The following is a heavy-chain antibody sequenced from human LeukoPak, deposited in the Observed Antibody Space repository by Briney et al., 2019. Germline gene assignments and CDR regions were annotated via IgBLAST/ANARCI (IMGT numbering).Heavy chain of an antibody. CDR1: GFTFSSYS. Sequence: PGGSLRLSCAASGFTFSSYSMNWVRQAPGKGLEWVSSISSSSSYIYYADSVKGRFTISRDNAKNSLYLQMNSLRAEDTAVYYCASTDSSAYYYSYWGQGTLVTVSS. CDR2: ISSSSSYI. D-gene: IGHD3-22*01. CDR3: ASTDSSAYYYSY. V-gene: IGHV3-21*01. J-gene: IGHJ4*02.